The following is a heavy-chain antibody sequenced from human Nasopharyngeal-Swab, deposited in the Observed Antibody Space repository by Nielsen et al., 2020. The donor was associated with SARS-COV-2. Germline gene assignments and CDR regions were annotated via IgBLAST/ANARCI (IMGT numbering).Heavy chain of an antibody. CDR2: INHSGST. CDR3: ARVGRVIDY. V-gene: IGHV4-34*01. J-gene: IGHJ4*02. Sequence: PGKGLEWIGEINHSGSTNYNPSLKSRVTISVDTSKNQFSLKLSSVTAADTAVYYCARVGRVIDYWGQGTLVTVSS. D-gene: IGHD1-14*01.